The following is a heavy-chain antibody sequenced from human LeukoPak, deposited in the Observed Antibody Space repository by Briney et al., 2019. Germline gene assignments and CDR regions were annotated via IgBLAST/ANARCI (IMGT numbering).Heavy chain of an antibody. J-gene: IGHJ4*02. D-gene: IGHD2-2*03. Sequence: GGSLSFSCAASGFTFSSYGRHWVPQAPGKGLKGVAFIRYDGSNKYYADSVKGRFTISRDNSKNTLYLQMNSLRAEDTAVYYCAKTGYCSSTSCSIYYFDYWGQGTLVTVSS. CDR3: AKTGYCSSTSCSIYYFDY. CDR2: IRYDGSNK. CDR1: GFTFSSYG. V-gene: IGHV3-30*02.